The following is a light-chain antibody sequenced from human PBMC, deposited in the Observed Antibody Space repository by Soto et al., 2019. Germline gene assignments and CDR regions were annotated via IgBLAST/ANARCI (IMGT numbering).Light chain of an antibody. V-gene: IGKV1-5*03. CDR2: KAS. Sequence: DIQMTQSPSTLSASVGDRVTITCRASQSVTTWLAWYQQKPGKAPKLVIYKASNLESGLPSRFTGSGSGTEFTLTISSLQSDDFATYYCQQYSTYPITFGQGTRLEIK. CDR3: QQYSTYPIT. J-gene: IGKJ5*01. CDR1: QSVTTW.